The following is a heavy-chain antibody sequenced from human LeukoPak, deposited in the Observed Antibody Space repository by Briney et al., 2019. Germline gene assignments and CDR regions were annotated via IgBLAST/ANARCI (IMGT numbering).Heavy chain of an antibody. D-gene: IGHD3-16*01. J-gene: IGHJ4*02. CDR2: IYTNGTT. CDR1: GFSVIRNY. V-gene: IGHV3-66*01. CDR3: AKDRLWGATRDFDY. Sequence: GGSLRLSCAASGFSVIRNYMNWVRQAPGKGLEWVSVIYTNGTTYYADSVKGRFTISRDNSKNTLYLQMNSLRAEDTAVYYCAKDRLWGATRDFDYWGQGTLVTVSS.